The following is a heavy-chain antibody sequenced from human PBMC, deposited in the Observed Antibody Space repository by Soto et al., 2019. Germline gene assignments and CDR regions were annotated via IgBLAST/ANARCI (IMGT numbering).Heavy chain of an antibody. CDR2: IVPLFGTA. Sequence: QVQLVQSGAEVKEPGSSVNVSCKTSGATFGNTAVTWVRQAPGQGLEWIGGIVPLFGTAKYAQKFRGRVTITADESTSTAYTELSSLRTDDTAVYYCARDGDPEYSFWSGPLGGGRFDPWGQGTLVTVSS. V-gene: IGHV1-69*12. J-gene: IGHJ5*02. CDR3: ARDGDPEYSFWSGPLGGGRFDP. CDR1: GATFGNTA. D-gene: IGHD3-3*01.